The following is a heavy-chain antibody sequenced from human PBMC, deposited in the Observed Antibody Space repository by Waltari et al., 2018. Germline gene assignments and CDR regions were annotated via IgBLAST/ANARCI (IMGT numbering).Heavy chain of an antibody. V-gene: IGHV1-8*02. CDR1: GYTFTSYD. D-gene: IGHD3-3*01. CDR3: ARALMVSIFVVAHNPGFDY. J-gene: IGHJ4*02. Sequence: QVQLVQSGAEVKKPGASVKVSCKASGYTFTSYDINWVRQATGQGREWMGWMNPNRGNTGNAQKFQGRVNITRKTSTSTASMELSSLRSEDTAVYDCARALMVSIFVVAHNPGFDYWGQGTLVTVSS. CDR2: MNPNRGNT.